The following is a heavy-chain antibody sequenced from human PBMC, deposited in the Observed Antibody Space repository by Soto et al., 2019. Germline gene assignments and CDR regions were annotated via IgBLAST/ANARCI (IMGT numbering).Heavy chain of an antibody. CDR2: ISYDGSNK. J-gene: IGHJ6*03. V-gene: IGHV3-30*18. D-gene: IGHD5-12*01. CDR1: GFTFSSYG. CDR3: AKDGKGGGYDSDIPTRYYYYYMDV. Sequence: QVQLVESGGGVVQPGRSLRLSCAASGFTFSSYGMHWVRQAPGKGLEWVAVISYDGSNKYYADSVKGRFTISRDNSKNTLYLQMNSLRAEDTAVYYCAKDGKGGGYDSDIPTRYYYYYMDVWGKGTTVTVSS.